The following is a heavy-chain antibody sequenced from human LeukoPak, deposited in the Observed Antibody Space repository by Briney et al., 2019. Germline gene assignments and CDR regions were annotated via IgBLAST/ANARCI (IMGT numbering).Heavy chain of an antibody. CDR3: ARDWCGGGSCYTGWFDP. D-gene: IGHD2-15*01. J-gene: IGHJ5*02. V-gene: IGHV4-4*07. CDR2: IYTSGST. Sequence: SETLSLTCTVSGVSISSYYWSWIRPPAGKGREWIGRIYTSGSTNYNPSLKSRVTMSVDTYKNQFSLKLSSVTAAETAVYYCARDWCGGGSCYTGWFDPCGQGTLVTVSS. CDR1: GVSISSYY.